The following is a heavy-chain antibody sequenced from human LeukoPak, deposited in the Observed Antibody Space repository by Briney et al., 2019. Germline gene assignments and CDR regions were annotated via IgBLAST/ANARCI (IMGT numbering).Heavy chain of an antibody. D-gene: IGHD1-1*01. CDR3: ATDDVTTGTETALGY. J-gene: IGHJ4*02. Sequence: GASVTVSCKASGFTFTSSAVQWVRQARGQGLEWIGWIVVGSGNTNYAQKFQERVTINRDMSTSTAYMELSSLRSEDTAVYYCATDDVTTGTETALGYWGQGTLVTVSS. V-gene: IGHV1-58*01. CDR1: GFTFTSSA. CDR2: IVVGSGNT.